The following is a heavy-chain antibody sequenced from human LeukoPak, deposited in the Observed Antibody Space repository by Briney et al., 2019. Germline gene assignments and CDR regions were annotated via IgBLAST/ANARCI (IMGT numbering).Heavy chain of an antibody. CDR3: ARDFQGYYGSGSYSLPPFGY. CDR1: GYTFTGYY. D-gene: IGHD3-10*01. Sequence: ASVKVSCKASGYTFTGYYMHWVRQAPGQGLEWMGWINPNSGGTNYAQKFQGRVTTTRDTSISTAYMELSRLRSDDTAVYYCARDFQGYYGSGSYSLPPFGYWGQGTLVTVSS. CDR2: INPNSGGT. J-gene: IGHJ4*02. V-gene: IGHV1-2*02.